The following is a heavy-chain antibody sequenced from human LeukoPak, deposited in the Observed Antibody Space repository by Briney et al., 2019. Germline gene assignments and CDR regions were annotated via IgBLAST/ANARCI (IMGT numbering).Heavy chain of an antibody. D-gene: IGHD2-21*02. CDR3: ARGVVVVTAIRLRVDYYGMDV. CDR2: INHSGST. Sequence: SETLSLTCAVYGGSFSGYYWSWIRQPPGKGLEWIGEINHSGSTNYNPSLKSRVTISVDTSKNQFSLKLSSVTAADMAVYYCARGVVVVTAIRLRVDYYGMDVWGQGTTVTVSS. V-gene: IGHV4-34*01. CDR1: GGSFSGYY. J-gene: IGHJ6*02.